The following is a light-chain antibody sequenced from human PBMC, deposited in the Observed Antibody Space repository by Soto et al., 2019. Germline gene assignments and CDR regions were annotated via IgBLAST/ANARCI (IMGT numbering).Light chain of an antibody. V-gene: IGLV2-14*01. CDR2: EVS. J-gene: IGLJ1*01. CDR3: SSFTNTITRYA. Sequence: QSALTQPASVSGSPGQSITISCTGTSSDVGAYNFVSWYQQFPGKAPKLMIYEVSNRPSGVSDRFSGSKSGNTASLIISGLRPEDEADYYCSSFTNTITRYAFGTGTKLTVL. CDR1: SSDVGAYNF.